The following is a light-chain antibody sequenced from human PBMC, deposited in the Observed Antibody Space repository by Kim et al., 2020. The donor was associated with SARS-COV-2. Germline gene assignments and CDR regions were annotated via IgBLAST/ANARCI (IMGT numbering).Light chain of an antibody. J-gene: IGKJ2*01. CDR3: QQYKAYPYT. CDR1: QSISRL. Sequence: DIQLTQSPSTLSASVGDRVTIACRASQSISRLLALYQQRPGKAPKLLIYDASTLGSGVPSRFSGSGSGTEFTFSITTLQPDDFATYYCQQYKAYPYTFGRGTNLEI. V-gene: IGKV1-5*01. CDR2: DAS.